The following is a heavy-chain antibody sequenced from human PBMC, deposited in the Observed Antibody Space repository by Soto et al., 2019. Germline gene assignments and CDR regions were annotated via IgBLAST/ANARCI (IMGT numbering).Heavy chain of an antibody. V-gene: IGHV3-11*04. CDR1: GFTFSDYY. CDR3: VKDCLGYCSSTSCYRCAFDI. J-gene: IGHJ3*02. D-gene: IGHD2-2*02. Sequence: GGSLRLSCAASGFTFSDYYMSWIRQAPGKGLEWVSYISSSGSTIYYADSVKGRFTTSRDNAKDTLYLQMSSLRAEDTAVYYCVKDCLGYCSSTSCYRCAFDIWGQGTMVTVSS. CDR2: ISSSGSTI.